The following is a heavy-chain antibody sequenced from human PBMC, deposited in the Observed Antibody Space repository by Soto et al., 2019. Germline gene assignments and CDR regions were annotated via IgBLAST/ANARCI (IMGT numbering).Heavy chain of an antibody. J-gene: IGHJ6*02. V-gene: IGHV1-2*02. CDR3: ARSLTEGYCTITGCYTRPLYGMDV. D-gene: IGHD2-2*02. CDR2: INPNSGGT. Sequence: GASVKVSCKASGYTFSGYYIHWLRQAPGQGLEWMGWINPNSGGTNYAQKFQGRVTVTRDTPTSTANMELSRLTSDDTAVYYCARSLTEGYCTITGCYTRPLYGMDVWGQGTTVTVSS. CDR1: GYTFSGYY.